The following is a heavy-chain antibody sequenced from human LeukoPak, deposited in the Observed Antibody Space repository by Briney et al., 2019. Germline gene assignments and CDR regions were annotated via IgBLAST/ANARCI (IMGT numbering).Heavy chain of an antibody. V-gene: IGHV3-7*01. Sequence: PGGSLRLSCEASGFTFSHFGMHWVRQAPGKGLEWVANIKQDGSETYYVDSVRGRFTISRDNAKKSLYLQMNSLRAEDTAVYYCARDFWGAYRVDYFDYWGQGTLVTVSS. CDR3: ARDFWGAYRVDYFDY. J-gene: IGHJ4*02. D-gene: IGHD3-3*01. CDR1: GFTFSHFG. CDR2: IKQDGSET.